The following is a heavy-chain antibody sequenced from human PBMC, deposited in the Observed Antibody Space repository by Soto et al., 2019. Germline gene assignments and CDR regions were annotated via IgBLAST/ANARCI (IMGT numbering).Heavy chain of an antibody. J-gene: IGHJ3*02. D-gene: IGHD5-12*01. Sequence: SETLSLTCTVSGGSISSYYWSWIRQPPGKGLEWIGYIYYSGSTNYNPSLKSRVTISVDTSKNQFSLKLSSVTAADTAVYYCARDRSGTRYSGYDWEDDAFDIWGQGTMVTVSS. CDR2: IYYSGST. V-gene: IGHV4-59*01. CDR1: GGSISSYY. CDR3: ARDRSGTRYSGYDWEDDAFDI.